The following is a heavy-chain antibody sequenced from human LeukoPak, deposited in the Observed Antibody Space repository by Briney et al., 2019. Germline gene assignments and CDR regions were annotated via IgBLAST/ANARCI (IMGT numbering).Heavy chain of an antibody. J-gene: IGHJ4*02. CDR2: ISGSGGST. D-gene: IGHD2-8*01. Sequence: GGSLRLSCAASGFTFSSYAMSWVRQAPGKGLEWVSAISGSGGSTYYADSVKGRFTISRDNSKNTLYLQMNSLRAEDTAVYYCAKNVRYCTNGVCYTAYFDYWGQGTLVTVSS. CDR1: GFTFSSYA. CDR3: AKNVRYCTNGVCYTAYFDY. V-gene: IGHV3-23*01.